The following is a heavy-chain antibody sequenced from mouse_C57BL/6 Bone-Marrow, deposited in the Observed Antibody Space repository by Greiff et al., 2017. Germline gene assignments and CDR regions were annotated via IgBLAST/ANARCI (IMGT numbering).Heavy chain of an antibody. Sequence: EVQVVESGAGLVKPGGSLKLSCAASGFTFSSYAMSWVRQTPEKRLEWVAYISSGGDYIYYADTVTGRFTISRDNARNTLYLQMSSLKSEDTAMYYCTNYGNFDAMDKCGQGTSVTVSS. CDR3: TNYGNFDAMDK. CDR1: GFTFSSYA. D-gene: IGHD2-1*01. V-gene: IGHV5-9-1*02. CDR2: ISSGGDYI. J-gene: IGHJ4*01.